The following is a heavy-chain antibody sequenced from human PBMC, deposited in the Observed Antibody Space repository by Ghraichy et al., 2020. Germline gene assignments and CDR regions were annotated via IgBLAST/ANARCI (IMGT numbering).Heavy chain of an antibody. Sequence: GESLNISCAASGFTFSDYYMSWIRQAPGKGLEWVSYISSSGSTIYYADSVKGRFTISRDNAKNSLYLQMNSLRAEDTAVYYCARVGSFDYYYYYYMDVWGKGTTVTVSS. CDR1: GFTFSDYY. D-gene: IGHD1-1*01. V-gene: IGHV3-11*01. CDR2: ISSSGSTI. J-gene: IGHJ6*03. CDR3: ARVGSFDYYYYYYMDV.